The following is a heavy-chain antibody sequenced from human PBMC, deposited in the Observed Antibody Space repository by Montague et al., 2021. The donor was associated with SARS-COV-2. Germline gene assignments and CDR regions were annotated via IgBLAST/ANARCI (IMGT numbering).Heavy chain of an antibody. D-gene: IGHD2-2*01. CDR1: GGSISSSSYY. CDR3: ARLKAPYCSSTSCYSASWFDP. J-gene: IGHJ5*02. V-gene: IGHV4-39*01. Sequence: SETLSLTFTVSGGSISSSSYYWGWIRQPPGKGLEWIGSIYYSGSTYYKPSLKSRVTISVDTSKNKFSLKLSSVTAADTVVYYCARLKAPYCSSTSCYSASWFDPWGQGTLVTVSS. CDR2: IYYSGST.